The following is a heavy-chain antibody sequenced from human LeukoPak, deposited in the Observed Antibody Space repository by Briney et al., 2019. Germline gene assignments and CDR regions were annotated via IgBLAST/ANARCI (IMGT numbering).Heavy chain of an antibody. V-gene: IGHV1-2*06. CDR3: ARASQDYYDSSGRGYFQE. J-gene: IGHJ1*01. CDR2: INPNTGGT. Sequence: ASVKVSCKASGYTFTAYYIHWVRQAPGQGLEWLGRINPNTGGTNYAQKFQGRVTMTRDTSISTAYMELSRLRSDDTAVYYCARASQDYYDSSGRGYFQEWGQGTLVTVFS. CDR1: GYTFTAYY. D-gene: IGHD3-22*01.